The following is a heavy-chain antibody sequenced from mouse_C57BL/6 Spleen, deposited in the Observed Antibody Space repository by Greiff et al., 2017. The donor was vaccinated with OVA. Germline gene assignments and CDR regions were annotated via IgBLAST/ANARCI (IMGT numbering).Heavy chain of an antibody. D-gene: IGHD4-1*01. J-gene: IGHJ2*01. CDR2: INPGSGGT. CDR3: ARSRLGRGSYYFDY. V-gene: IGHV1-54*01. CDR1: GYAFTNYL. Sequence: QVHVKQSGAELVRPGTSVKVSCKASGYAFTNYLIAWVKQRPGQGLVWSGVINPGSGGTNYNEKFKGKATLTADKSSSIAYMQLSSLTSEDSAVYFCARSRLGRGSYYFDYWGQGTTRTVSS.